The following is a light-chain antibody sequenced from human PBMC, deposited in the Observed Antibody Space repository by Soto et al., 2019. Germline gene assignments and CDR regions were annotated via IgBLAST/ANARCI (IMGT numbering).Light chain of an antibody. V-gene: IGKV3-20*01. CDR2: DTS. Sequence: EMGWTQSPGTLSLTPGERASLSCRASQSVGRTDLAWYQQKAGQALRLLIYDTSSRATGIPDRFSGSGSGTDFTLTISRLEPEDFAVYSCHQYGRSPPWTFGQGTKVDIK. J-gene: IGKJ1*01. CDR3: HQYGRSPPWT. CDR1: QSVGRTD.